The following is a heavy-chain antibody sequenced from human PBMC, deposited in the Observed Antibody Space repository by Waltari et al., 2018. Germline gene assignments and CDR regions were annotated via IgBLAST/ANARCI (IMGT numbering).Heavy chain of an antibody. J-gene: IGHJ4*02. Sequence: QVQLQESGPGLVKPSETLSLTCAVSGYSISSGYYWGWIRQPPGKGLEWIGSIYHSGSTYYNPSLKSRVTISVDTSKNQFSLKLSSVTAADTAVYYCALERGLSFDYWGQGTLVTVSS. V-gene: IGHV4-38-2*01. CDR3: ALERGLSFDY. CDR1: GYSISSGYY. CDR2: IYHSGST.